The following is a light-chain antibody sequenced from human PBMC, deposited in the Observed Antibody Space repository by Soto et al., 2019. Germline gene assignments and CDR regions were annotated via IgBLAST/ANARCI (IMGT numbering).Light chain of an antibody. CDR2: GAS. Sequence: EIVLTQSPGTLSLSPGERATLSCRASQSVGSNHLAWYQQKHGQAPRLLIYGASRRATGIPDRFNGGGSGTDFTVTISRLEPEDFAVYYCQQYNNWPRTFGQGTKVDIK. J-gene: IGKJ1*01. CDR1: QSVGSNH. V-gene: IGKV3-20*01. CDR3: QQYNNWPRT.